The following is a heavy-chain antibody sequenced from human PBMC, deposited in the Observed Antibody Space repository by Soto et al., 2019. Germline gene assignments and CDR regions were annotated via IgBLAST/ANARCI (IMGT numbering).Heavy chain of an antibody. D-gene: IGHD3-10*01. J-gene: IGHJ6*02. CDR1: GGTFSSYA. V-gene: IGHV1-69*01. Sequence: QVQLVQSGAEVKKPGSSVKVSCKASGGTFSSYAISWVRQAPGQGLEWMGGIIPIFGTANYAQKFQGRVTITADESTSTAYMELSSLRSEDTAVYYCASREGLTMVRGVTLGYYYYYGMDVWGQGTTVTVSS. CDR3: ASREGLTMVRGVTLGYYYYYGMDV. CDR2: IIPIFGTA.